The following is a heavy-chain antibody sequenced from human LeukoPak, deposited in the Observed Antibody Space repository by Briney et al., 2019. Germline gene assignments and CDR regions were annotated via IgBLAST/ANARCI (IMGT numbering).Heavy chain of an antibody. V-gene: IGHV1-46*03. Sequence: GASVKVSCKASGYTFTSYYMHWVRQAPGQGLEWMGIINPSGGSTSYAQKFQGRVTMTRDTSTCTVYMELSSLRSEDTAVYYCAVLTDTYYDILTGYSGGDYWGQGTLVTVSS. CDR3: AVLTDTYYDILTGYSGGDY. CDR1: GYTFTSYY. CDR2: INPSGGST. J-gene: IGHJ4*02. D-gene: IGHD3-9*01.